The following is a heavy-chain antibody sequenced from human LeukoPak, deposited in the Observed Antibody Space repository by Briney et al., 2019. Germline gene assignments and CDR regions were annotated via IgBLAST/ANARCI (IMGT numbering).Heavy chain of an antibody. J-gene: IGHJ4*02. CDR3: ARVLEPLVVVAAADYFDY. V-gene: IGHV1-3*01. CDR2: INAGNGNT. CDR1: GYTFTSYA. D-gene: IGHD2-15*01. Sequence: WASVKVSCKASGYTFTSYAMHWVRQAPGQRLEWMGWINAGNGNTKYSQKFRGRVTITRDTSASTAYMELSSLRSEDTAVYYCARVLEPLVVVAAADYFDYWGQGTLVTVSS.